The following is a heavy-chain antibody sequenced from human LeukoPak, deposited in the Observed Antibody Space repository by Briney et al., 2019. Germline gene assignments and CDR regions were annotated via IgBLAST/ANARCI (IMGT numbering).Heavy chain of an antibody. Sequence: SETLSLTCTVSGGSISSSTYYWGWIRQPPGKGLEWLGTIFYSGITYYNPSLKSRVTISVDTSKNQFSLKLSSVTAADTAVYYCARHGGSYYRPFDYWGQGTLVTVSS. CDR3: ARHGGSYYRPFDY. J-gene: IGHJ4*02. CDR1: GGSISSSTYY. CDR2: IFYSGIT. V-gene: IGHV4-39*01. D-gene: IGHD1-26*01.